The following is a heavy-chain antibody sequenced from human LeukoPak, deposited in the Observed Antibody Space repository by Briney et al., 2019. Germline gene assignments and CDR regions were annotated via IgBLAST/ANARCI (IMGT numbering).Heavy chain of an antibody. Sequence: PGGSLRLSCAASGFTFSGYAMSWVRQAPGKGLEWVSAISGSGGSTYYADSVKGRFTISRDNSKNTLYLQMNSLRAEDTAVYYCAKAGGGGWYGRSFDYWGQETLVTVSS. CDR1: GFTFSGYA. CDR3: AKAGGGGWYGRSFDY. D-gene: IGHD6-19*01. V-gene: IGHV3-23*01. J-gene: IGHJ4*02. CDR2: ISGSGGST.